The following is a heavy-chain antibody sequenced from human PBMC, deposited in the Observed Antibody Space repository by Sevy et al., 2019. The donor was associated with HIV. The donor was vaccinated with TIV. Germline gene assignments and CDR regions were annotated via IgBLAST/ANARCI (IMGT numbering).Heavy chain of an antibody. V-gene: IGHV3-48*01. J-gene: IGHJ5*01. D-gene: IGHD2-21*01. CDR3: ARAGGDCYSKNECWFVS. CDR1: GFTFSAYN. CDR2: ISSSSGTI. Sequence: GGSLRLSCAASGFTFSAYNMNWVRQAPGKGLEWVSSISSSSGTIYYADSVKGQFTISRDNAKSSLYLQMNGLRAEDTAVYYCARAGGDCYSKNECWFVSWGQGTLVTVSS.